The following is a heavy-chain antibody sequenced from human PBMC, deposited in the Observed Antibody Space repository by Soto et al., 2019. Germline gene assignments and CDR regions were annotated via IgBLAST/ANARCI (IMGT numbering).Heavy chain of an antibody. CDR2: ISYDGSNK. J-gene: IGHJ4*02. CDR3: AKDRHMFTMIVVVPDY. CDR1: GFTFSSYG. D-gene: IGHD3-22*01. Sequence: GSLRLSCAASGFTFSSYGMHWVRQAPGKGLEWVAVISYDGSNKYYADSVKGRFTISRDNSKNTLYLQMNSLRAEDTAVYYCAKDRHMFTMIVVVPDYWGQGTLVTVSS. V-gene: IGHV3-30*18.